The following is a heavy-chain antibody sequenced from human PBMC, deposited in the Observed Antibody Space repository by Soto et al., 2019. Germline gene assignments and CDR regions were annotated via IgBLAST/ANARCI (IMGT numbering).Heavy chain of an antibody. V-gene: IGHV3-7*01. CDR1: GFTFSSYW. CDR2: IKQDGSEK. CDR3: ARDPYYDFWSGYFS. J-gene: IGHJ5*02. D-gene: IGHD3-3*01. Sequence: TGGSLRLSCAASGFTFSSYWMSWVRQSPGKGLEWVANIKQDGSEKYYVDSVKGRFTISRDNAKNSLYLQMNSLRAEDTAVYYCARDPYYDFWSGYFSWGQGTLVTVSS.